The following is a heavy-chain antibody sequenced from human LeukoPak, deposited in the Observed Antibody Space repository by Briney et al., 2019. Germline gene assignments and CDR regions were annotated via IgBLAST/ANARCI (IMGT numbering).Heavy chain of an antibody. D-gene: IGHD6-19*01. Sequence: GGSLRLSCAASGFTFSDYYMSWIRQAPGKGLEWVSAISGSGGSTYYADSVKGRFTISRDNSKNTLYLQMNSLRAEDTAVYYCAKDLLRSYSSGGFDYWGQGTLVTVSS. J-gene: IGHJ4*02. V-gene: IGHV3-23*01. CDR3: AKDLLRSYSSGGFDY. CDR2: ISGSGGST. CDR1: GFTFSDYY.